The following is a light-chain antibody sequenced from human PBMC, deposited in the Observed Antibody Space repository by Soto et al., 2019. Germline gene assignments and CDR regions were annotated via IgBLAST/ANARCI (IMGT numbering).Light chain of an antibody. CDR3: QHCGISPHT. J-gene: IGKJ1*01. Sequence: GLTQSPGTLSLSPGEIATLSCRASQSVGSSYLAWYQQKPGQAPRLLIYDASSRATGIPDRFSGSGSGTDFTLTISRLEPEDFAVYFCQHCGISPHTFGQGTKVDNK. V-gene: IGKV3-20*01. CDR2: DAS. CDR1: QSVGSSY.